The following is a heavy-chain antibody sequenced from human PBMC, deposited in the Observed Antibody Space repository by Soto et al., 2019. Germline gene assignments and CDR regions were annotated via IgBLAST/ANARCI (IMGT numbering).Heavy chain of an antibody. CDR1: GYTFTSYG. CDR3: ARKILWFGEYYYYGMDV. Sequence: GASVKVSCKASGYTFTSYGISWVRQAPGQGLEWMGWISAYNGNTNYAQKLQGRVTMTTDTSTSTAYMELRSLRSDDTAVYYCARKILWFGEYYYYGMDVWGQGTTVTGSS. J-gene: IGHJ6*02. V-gene: IGHV1-18*04. CDR2: ISAYNGNT. D-gene: IGHD3-10*01.